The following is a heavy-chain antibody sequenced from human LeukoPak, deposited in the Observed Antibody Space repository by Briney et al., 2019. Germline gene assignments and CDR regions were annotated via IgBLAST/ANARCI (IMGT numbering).Heavy chain of an antibody. Sequence: GGSLRLSCAASGFTVSSNYMSWVRQAPGKGLEWVAVVWYDGSDKYYADSVKGRFTISRDNSKNTLDLQMNSLRAEDTAVYYCARKGASGWTPFLDYWGQGTLVTVSS. CDR1: GFTVSSNY. D-gene: IGHD6-19*01. J-gene: IGHJ4*02. CDR2: VWYDGSDK. V-gene: IGHV3-33*08. CDR3: ARKGASGWTPFLDY.